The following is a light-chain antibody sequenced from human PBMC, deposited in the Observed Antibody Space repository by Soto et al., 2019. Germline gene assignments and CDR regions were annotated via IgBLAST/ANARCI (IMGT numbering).Light chain of an antibody. CDR2: KAS. Sequence: DIQMTQSPSTLSASVGDRVTITCRASQSISYWLAWYQQKPGKAPNLLIYKASSLESGVPSRFSGSGSGTEFTLTISSLQPDDFAPYYCQQYKNYWTFGQGTKVEIK. CDR3: QQYKNYWT. J-gene: IGKJ1*01. V-gene: IGKV1-5*03. CDR1: QSISYW.